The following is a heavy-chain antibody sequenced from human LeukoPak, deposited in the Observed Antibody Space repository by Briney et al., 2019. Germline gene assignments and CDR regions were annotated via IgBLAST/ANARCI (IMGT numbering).Heavy chain of an antibody. D-gene: IGHD4-11*01. V-gene: IGHV3-20*04. J-gene: IGHJ5*02. CDR3: AKDQSYSMGNWFDP. CDR1: GFIFDDYG. CDR2: INWTGGSR. Sequence: GGSLRLSCAASGFIFDDYGMSWVRQASGKGLEWVSGINWTGGSRGYADSVKGRFIISRDNAKNSLYLQMNSLRAEDMALYYCAKDQSYSMGNWFDPWGQGTLVTVSS.